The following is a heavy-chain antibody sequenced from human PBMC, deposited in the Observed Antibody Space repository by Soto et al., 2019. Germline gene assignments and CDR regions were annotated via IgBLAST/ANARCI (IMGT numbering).Heavy chain of an antibody. CDR3: ARSKYSISSFDY. J-gene: IGHJ4*02. Sequence: PNPVNHARTLTQGFTSSGFALSTNEVGVGWIRQPLGKALDWLAVIYWDDDKRYSPSLKSRLTITKDTSKNQVLLTMTNMDPVDTATYFCARSKYSISSFDYWGQGVLVTVS. D-gene: IGHD6-6*01. CDR2: IYWDDDK. CDR1: GFALSTNEVG. V-gene: IGHV2-5*02.